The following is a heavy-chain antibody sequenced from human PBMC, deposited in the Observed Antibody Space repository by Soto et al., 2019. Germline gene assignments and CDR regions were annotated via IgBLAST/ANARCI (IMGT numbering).Heavy chain of an antibody. V-gene: IGHV1-3*02. CDR3: AREPVNAFYPGLNAFDI. Sequence: ASVKVSCKASGYTFTSYAMHWVRQAPVQRLEWMGWSNAGNGNTKYSQEFQGRVTITRDTSASTAYMELSSLRSEDMAVYYCAREPVNAFYPGLNAFDIWGQGTMVTVSS. CDR2: SNAGNGNT. J-gene: IGHJ3*02. D-gene: IGHD3-3*01. CDR1: GYTFTSYA.